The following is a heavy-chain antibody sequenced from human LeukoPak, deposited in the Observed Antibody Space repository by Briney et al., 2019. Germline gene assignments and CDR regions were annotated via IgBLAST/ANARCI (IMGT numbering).Heavy chain of an antibody. CDR2: IHHSGST. Sequence: SETLSLICTVSGYSISRGYHWGWIRQPPGKGLEWIGTIHHSGSTYYNPSLKSRVTTSVDTSKNQFSLRLTFVTAADTAVYYCARVDWTTDYWGQGTLVTVS. CDR1: GYSISRGYH. J-gene: IGHJ4*02. V-gene: IGHV4-38-2*02. D-gene: IGHD3-9*01. CDR3: ARVDWTTDY.